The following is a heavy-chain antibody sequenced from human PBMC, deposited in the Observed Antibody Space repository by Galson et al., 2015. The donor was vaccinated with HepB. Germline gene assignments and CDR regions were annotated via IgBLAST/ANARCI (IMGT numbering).Heavy chain of an antibody. CDR3: ARRGKEFFNSYWFDP. CDR2: IYVGDSDT. D-gene: IGHD4-23*01. CDR1: GYNFYSYW. J-gene: IGHJ5*02. V-gene: IGHV5-51*03. Sequence: QSGAEVKKPGESLKISCKGFGYNFYSYWIAWVRQMPGRGLEWMGIIYVGDSDTRYSPTFAGQVTISADESTNTAYLQWDSLKASDTATYYCARRGKEFFNSYWFDPWGQGTVVTVSS.